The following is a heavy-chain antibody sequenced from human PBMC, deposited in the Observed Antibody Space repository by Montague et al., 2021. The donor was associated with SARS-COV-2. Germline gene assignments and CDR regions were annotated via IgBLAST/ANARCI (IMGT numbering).Heavy chain of an antibody. J-gene: IGHJ3*02. Sequence: CAISGDSVSSNTATWNWIRQSPSRGLGRLGRTYYRSKWYHDYAISLKSRITINPDTSKNQFSLQLSSVAPEDTAVFYCARTTTRMLYPENAFDIWGQGTMVTVSS. CDR1: GDSVSSNTAT. D-gene: IGHD2-15*01. CDR2: TYYRSKWYH. V-gene: IGHV6-1*01. CDR3: ARTTTRMLYPENAFDI.